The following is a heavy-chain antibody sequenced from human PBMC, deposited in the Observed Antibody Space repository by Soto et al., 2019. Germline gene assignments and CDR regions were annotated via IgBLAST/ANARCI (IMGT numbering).Heavy chain of an antibody. Sequence: QVQLVQSGAEVKKPGTSVKVSCKASGGACSDYAFSCVRQAPGQGLEWLGGIMPIFRAPDYAQKFQGRVTITADEFTRTDYMEMNSLRSEDTAVYYCASWLKGPDIGNYYYGMDVWGQGTTGTVS. CDR1: GGACSDYA. CDR2: IMPIFRAP. J-gene: IGHJ6*02. D-gene: IGHD2-15*01. CDR3: ASWLKGPDIGNYYYGMDV. V-gene: IGHV1-69*12.